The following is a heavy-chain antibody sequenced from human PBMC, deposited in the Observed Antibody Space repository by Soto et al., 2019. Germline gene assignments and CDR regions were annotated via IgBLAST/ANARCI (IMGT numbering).Heavy chain of an antibody. CDR1: GGSFSGYY. CDR3: AREYYYDSSGYCLDY. V-gene: IGHV4-34*01. D-gene: IGHD3-22*01. J-gene: IGHJ4*02. CDR2: INHSGST. Sequence: SETLSLTCAVYGGSFSGYYWSWIRQPPGKGLEWIGEINHSGSTNYNPSLKSRVTISVDTSKNQFSLKLSSVTAADTAVYYCAREYYYDSSGYCLDYWGQGTLVTVSS.